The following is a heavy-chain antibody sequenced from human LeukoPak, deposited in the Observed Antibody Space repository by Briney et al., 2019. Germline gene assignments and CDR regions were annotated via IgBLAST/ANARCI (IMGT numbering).Heavy chain of an antibody. CDR2: INPNSGGT. Sequence: ASVKVSCKASGYTFTGYYMHWVRQAPGQGLEWMGRINPNSGGTNYAQKFQGRVTMTRDTSISTAYMELSRLRSDDTAVYYCAKDFYGDFLYYYYMDVWGKGTTVTVSS. V-gene: IGHV1-2*06. CDR1: GYTFTGYY. D-gene: IGHD4-17*01. J-gene: IGHJ6*03. CDR3: AKDFYGDFLYYYYMDV.